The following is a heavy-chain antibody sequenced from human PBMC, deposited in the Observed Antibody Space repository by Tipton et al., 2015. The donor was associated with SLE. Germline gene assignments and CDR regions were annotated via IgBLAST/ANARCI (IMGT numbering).Heavy chain of an antibody. CDR2: IFHSGGT. CDR3: ARNEENLEDFWSGSISKAFDL. V-gene: IGHV4-59*11. D-gene: IGHD3-3*01. CDR1: GGSINSHY. J-gene: IGHJ3*01. Sequence: LVQPSETMSLTCTVSGGSINSHYWSWIRQSPGKGLEWIGYIFHSGGTNYNPSLKSRVTILVDTSKNQVSLRLSSVSAADTAIYYCARNEENLEDFWSGSISKAFDLWGQGKMVTVS.